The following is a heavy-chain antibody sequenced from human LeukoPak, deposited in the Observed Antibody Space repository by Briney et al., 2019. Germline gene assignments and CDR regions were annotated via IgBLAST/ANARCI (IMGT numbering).Heavy chain of an antibody. J-gene: IGHJ4*02. CDR1: GYTFTGYY. V-gene: IGHV1-2*02. Sequence: GVLVMVSCKASGYTFTGYYMHWVRQAPGQGLEWMGWINPNSGGTYYAQKFQGRVTMTRDTSISTAYMELSRLRSDDTAVYYCARDPGNSGYDSIDYWGQGTLVTVT. CDR3: ARDPGNSGYDSIDY. CDR2: INPNSGGT. D-gene: IGHD5-12*01.